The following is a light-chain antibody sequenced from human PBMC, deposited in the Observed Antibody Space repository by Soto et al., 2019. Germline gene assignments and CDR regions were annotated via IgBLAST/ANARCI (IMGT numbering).Light chain of an antibody. CDR1: NIGGKS. V-gene: IGLV3-21*04. CDR3: QVWDRSSNHWV. J-gene: IGLJ3*02. Sequence: SSELTQPPSVSVAPGKTASVTCGGDNIGGKSVTWYQQKPGQAPVLVIYYDDDRPSVIPERFSGSNSGNTATLTISRVEAGDEADYYCQVWDRSSNHWVFGGGTKLTVL. CDR2: YDD.